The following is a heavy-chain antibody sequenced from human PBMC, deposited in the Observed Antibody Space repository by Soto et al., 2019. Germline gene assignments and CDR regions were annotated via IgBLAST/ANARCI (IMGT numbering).Heavy chain of an antibody. D-gene: IGHD5-18*01. CDR2: INHSGST. J-gene: IGHJ6*02. CDR3: ARGDNSYGSYYYYYYGMDV. CDR1: GGSFSGYY. Sequence: SETLSLTCAVYGGSFSGYYWSWIRQPPGKGLEWIGEINHSGSTNYNPSLKSRVTISVDTSKNQFSLKLSSVTAADTAVYYCARGDNSYGSYYYYYYGMDVWGQGTTVTVSS. V-gene: IGHV4-34*01.